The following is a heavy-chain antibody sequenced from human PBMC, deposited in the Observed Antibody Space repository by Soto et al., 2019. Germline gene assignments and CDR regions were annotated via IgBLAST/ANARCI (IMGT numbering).Heavy chain of an antibody. Sequence: GGSLRLSCAASGFTFSSYAMSWVRQAPGKGLEWVSAISGSGGSTYYADSVKGRFTISRDNSKNTLYLQMNSLRAEDTAVYYCAKGSDYDFWSGYYYFDYWGQGTLVTVSS. CDR3: AKGSDYDFWSGYYYFDY. V-gene: IGHV3-23*01. J-gene: IGHJ4*02. CDR1: GFTFSSYA. D-gene: IGHD3-3*01. CDR2: ISGSGGST.